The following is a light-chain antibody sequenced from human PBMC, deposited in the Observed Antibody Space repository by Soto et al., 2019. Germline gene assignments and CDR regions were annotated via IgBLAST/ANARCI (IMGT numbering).Light chain of an antibody. J-gene: IGLJ2*01. Sequence: QPVLTQSPSASASLGASVKLTCTLSSGHSSYAIAWHQQQPEKGPRYLMKVNSDGSHSKGDGIPDRLSGPSSGAERYLTISSLQSEDEADYYCQTWGTDIHVVFGGGTKVTVL. V-gene: IGLV4-69*01. CDR1: SGHSSYA. CDR2: VNSDGSH. CDR3: QTWGTDIHVV.